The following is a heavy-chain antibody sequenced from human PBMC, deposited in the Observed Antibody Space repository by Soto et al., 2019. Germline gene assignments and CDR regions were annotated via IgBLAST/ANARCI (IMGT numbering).Heavy chain of an antibody. CDR1: GFTFSSYA. CDR3: ARVLVLAVVAAYYSDS. Sequence: PGGSLRLSCAASGFTFSSYAMHWVRQAPGKGLEWVAVISYDGSNKYYADSVKGRFTISRDNSKNTLYLQMNSLRAEDTAVYYSARVLVLAVVAAYYSDSRGQGTLITV. CDR2: ISYDGSNK. D-gene: IGHD2-15*01. J-gene: IGHJ4*02. V-gene: IGHV3-30-3*01.